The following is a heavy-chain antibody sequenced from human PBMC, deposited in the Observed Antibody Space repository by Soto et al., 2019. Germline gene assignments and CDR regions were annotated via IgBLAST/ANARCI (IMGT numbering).Heavy chain of an antibody. CDR3: ARDDGDYGCFDS. CDR2: IYYSGST. CDR1: GGSISSGGYY. Sequence: QVQLQESGPGLMKPSQTLSLTCTVSGGSISSGGYYWSWIRQHPGKGLEWIGYIYYSGSTYYNPSLKSRVTISVDTSKNLCSLKLSSVTAADTAVYYCARDDGDYGCFDSLGQGTLVTVSS. J-gene: IGHJ4*02. D-gene: IGHD4-17*01. V-gene: IGHV4-31*03.